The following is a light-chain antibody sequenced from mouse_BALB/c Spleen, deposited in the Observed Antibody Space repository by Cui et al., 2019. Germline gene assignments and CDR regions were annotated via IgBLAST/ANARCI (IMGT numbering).Light chain of an antibody. Sequence: DIVLTQSPATLSVTPGDSVSLYCSASPSISNNMNWYQQKSDESPRLLIKYASQSISGIPSRFSGSGSGTDFALSINSVETEDFGMYFCQQSNSWPLTFGAGTKLELK. CDR1: PSISNN. J-gene: IGKJ5*01. V-gene: IGKV5-43*01. CDR3: QQSNSWPLT. CDR2: YAS.